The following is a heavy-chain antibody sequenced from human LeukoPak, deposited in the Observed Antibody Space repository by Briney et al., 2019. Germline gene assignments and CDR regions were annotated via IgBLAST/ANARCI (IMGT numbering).Heavy chain of an antibody. CDR1: GGSISSYY. D-gene: IGHD5-12*01. CDR3: ARGYSGYSPYYFDY. V-gene: IGHV4-59*01. CDR2: IYYSGST. Sequence: PSETLSLTCTVSGGSISSYYWSWIRQPPGKGLEWIGYIYYSGSTNYNPSLKSRVTISVDTSKNQFSLKLSSVTAADTAVYYCARGYSGYSPYYFDYWGQGTLVTVSS. J-gene: IGHJ4*02.